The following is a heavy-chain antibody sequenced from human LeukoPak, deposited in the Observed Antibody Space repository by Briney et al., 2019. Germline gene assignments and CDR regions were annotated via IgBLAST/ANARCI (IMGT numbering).Heavy chain of an antibody. CDR1: GGSFSGYD. D-gene: IGHD3-3*01. CDR3: ARLVAYDFSSKGYFDY. J-gene: IGHJ4*02. V-gene: IGHV4-34*01. Sequence: SETLSLTCAVYGGSFSGYDWSWIRQPPGKGLEWIGEINHSGSTNYNPSLKSRVTISVDTSKNQFSLKLSSVTAADTAVYYCARLVAYDFSSKGYFDYWGQGTLVTVSS. CDR2: INHSGST.